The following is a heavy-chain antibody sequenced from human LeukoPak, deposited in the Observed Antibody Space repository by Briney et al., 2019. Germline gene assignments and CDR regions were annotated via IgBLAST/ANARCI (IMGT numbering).Heavy chain of an antibody. CDR2: ISGSGGST. CDR1: GFTFSSYA. CDR3: AKDLNSSGWYGWFDP. V-gene: IGHV3-23*01. Sequence: GGSLRLSCAVSGFTFSSYAMSWVRQAPGKGLEWVSAISGSGGSTYYADSVKGRFTISRDNSKNTLYLQMNSLRAEDTAVHYCAKDLNSSGWYGWFDPWGQGTLVTVSS. D-gene: IGHD6-19*01. J-gene: IGHJ5*02.